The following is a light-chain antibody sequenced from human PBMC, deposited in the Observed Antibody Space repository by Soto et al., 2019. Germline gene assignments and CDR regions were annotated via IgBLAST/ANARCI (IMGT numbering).Light chain of an antibody. J-gene: IGKJ3*01. CDR3: QQYNKWPLT. Sequence: DIVLKPSLATLSVSRGERATLSCRASQRVSNTLAWYLHKPGHTPRLLIYSASIGATGTPARFSGSGSGSDFTLTISSLQSEDFAVYYCQQYNKWPLTFGPGTKVDIK. CDR1: QRVSNT. V-gene: IGKV3-15*01. CDR2: SAS.